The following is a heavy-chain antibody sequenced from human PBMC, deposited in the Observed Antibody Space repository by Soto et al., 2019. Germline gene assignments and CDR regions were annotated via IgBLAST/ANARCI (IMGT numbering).Heavy chain of an antibody. CDR1: GFTVSNNY. CDR2: IYSGGST. J-gene: IGHJ1*01. CDR3: AAYSHKGY. V-gene: IGHV3-66*01. D-gene: IGHD3-16*01. Sequence: GGSLRLSCAASGFTVSNNYMSWVRRAPGKGLEWVSLIYSGGSTYYADSVKGRFTISRDSSKNTLYLQMNSLRAEDTAMYYCAAYSHKGYWGQGTLVTVSS.